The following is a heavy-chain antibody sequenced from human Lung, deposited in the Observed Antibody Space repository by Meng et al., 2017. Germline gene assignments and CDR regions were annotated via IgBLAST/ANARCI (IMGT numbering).Heavy chain of an antibody. CDR1: GGSISSSNYY. J-gene: IGHJ2*01. V-gene: IGHV4-30-4*01. Sequence: ASGPGLVKPSQTLSLTCTVSGGSISSSNYYWSWIRQPPGKGLEWSGHIYNSGSTYYNPSLKSRITISVDTSKNQFSLKLSSVTAADTAVYYCARGQKGYFDLWGRGTLVTVSS. CDR2: IYNSGST. CDR3: ARGQKGYFDL.